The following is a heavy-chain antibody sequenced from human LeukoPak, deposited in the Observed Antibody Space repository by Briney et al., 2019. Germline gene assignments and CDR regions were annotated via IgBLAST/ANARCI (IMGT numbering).Heavy chain of an antibody. CDR3: AKLGGHPLHNYYVGV. V-gene: IGHV3-23*01. D-gene: IGHD3-16*01. CDR1: GFTFSSYA. CDR2: ILDSGYST. J-gene: IGHJ6*03. Sequence: GGSLRLSCAASGFTFSSYAMSWVRQAPGKGLEWVSGILDSGYSTYYANSVKGRFTISRDNSNNTLYLQMNSQRAEDMAVYYCAKLGGHPLHNYYVGVWGKGTTVAVSS.